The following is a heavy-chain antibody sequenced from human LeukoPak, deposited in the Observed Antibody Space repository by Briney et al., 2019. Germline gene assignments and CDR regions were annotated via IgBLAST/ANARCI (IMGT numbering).Heavy chain of an antibody. Sequence: GGSLRLSCAASGFTFSSSWMSWVRQAPGKGLEWVANINQDGSEKYYVDSVKGRFTISRDNAKNSLYLQMNSLRAEDTAVYYCARDGRPVAVDYWGQGTLVTVSS. D-gene: IGHD6-19*01. J-gene: IGHJ4*02. CDR3: ARDGRPVAVDY. CDR1: GFTFSSSW. V-gene: IGHV3-7*01. CDR2: INQDGSEK.